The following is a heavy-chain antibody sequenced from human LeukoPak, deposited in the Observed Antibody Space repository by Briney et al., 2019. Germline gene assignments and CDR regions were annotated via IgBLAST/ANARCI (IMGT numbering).Heavy chain of an antibody. CDR3: ASDLSSRRFDP. D-gene: IGHD1-14*01. V-gene: IGHV1-46*01. Sequence: ASVKVSCKASGYTFTSYYMHWVRQAPGQGLEWMGIINPSGGSTSYAQKFQGRVTMARDTSTSTVYMELSSLRSEDTAVYYCASDLSSRRFDPWGQGTLVTVSS. CDR1: GYTFTSYY. J-gene: IGHJ5*02. CDR2: INPSGGST.